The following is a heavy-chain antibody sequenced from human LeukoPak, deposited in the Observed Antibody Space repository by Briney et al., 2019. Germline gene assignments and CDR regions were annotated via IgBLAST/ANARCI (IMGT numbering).Heavy chain of an antibody. Sequence: ASVKVSCKASGYTFTGYYMHWVRQAPGQGLEWMGWINPNSGGTSYAQKFRGRVTMTRDTSISTAYMELSRLRSDDTAVYYCARATLEPLFDYWGQGTLVTVSS. V-gene: IGHV1-2*02. CDR3: ARATLEPLFDY. CDR2: INPNSGGT. CDR1: GYTFTGYY. J-gene: IGHJ4*02.